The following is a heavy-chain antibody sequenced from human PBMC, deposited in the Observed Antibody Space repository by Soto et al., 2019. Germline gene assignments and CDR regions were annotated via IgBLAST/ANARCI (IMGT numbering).Heavy chain of an antibody. CDR2: ISSDGSQK. CDR1: GLPFSSYG. J-gene: IGHJ6*02. CDR3: AKPLYYEFWTGSVVFFGLDV. V-gene: IGHV3-30*18. D-gene: IGHD3-3*01. Sequence: QVHLVESGGGVVQPGKSLRLSCAASGLPFSSYGMHWVRQAPGKGLEWVAVISSDGSQKDFADSLKGRFSISRDNSKNMLYLELTSPRPEDTAVYYCAKPLYYEFWTGSVVFFGLDVWGHGPTVTVSS.